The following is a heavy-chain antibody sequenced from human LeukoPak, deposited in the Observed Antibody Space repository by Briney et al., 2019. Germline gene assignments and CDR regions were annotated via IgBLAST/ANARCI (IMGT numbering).Heavy chain of an antibody. CDR2: ISSSSSYI. V-gene: IGHV3-21*04. CDR1: GFTFSSYS. J-gene: IGHJ4*02. D-gene: IGHD1-26*01. CDR3: ARGVLTIMGPIWAFDY. Sequence: GGSLRLSCAASGFTFSSYSMNWVRQAPGKGLEWVSSISSSSSYIYYADSVKGRFTISRDNAKNSLYLQMNSLETEDTAVYYCARGVLTIMGPIWAFDYWGQGTLVTVSS.